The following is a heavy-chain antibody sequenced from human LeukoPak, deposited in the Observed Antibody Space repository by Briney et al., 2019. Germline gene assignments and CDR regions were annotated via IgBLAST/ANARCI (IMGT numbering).Heavy chain of an antibody. J-gene: IGHJ4*02. CDR3: ARVIYSGWEGELSD. V-gene: IGHV3-74*01. CDR1: GFTFSSYW. CDR2: INSDGSTT. D-gene: IGHD6-19*01. Sequence: GGSLRLSCAASGFTFSSYWMHWVRQAPGKGLVWVSRINSDGSTTSYADSVMGRFTISRDNAKNTLYLQMNSLRAEDAAVYYCARVIYSGWEGELSDWGQGTLVTVSS.